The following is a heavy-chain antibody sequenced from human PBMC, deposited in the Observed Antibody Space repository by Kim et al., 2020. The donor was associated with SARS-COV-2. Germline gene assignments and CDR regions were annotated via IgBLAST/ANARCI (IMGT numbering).Heavy chain of an antibody. V-gene: IGHV1-18*01. CDR3: ARAHSGYVLIFDY. J-gene: IGHJ4*02. D-gene: IGHD5-12*01. Sequence: YAQKLQGRVTMTTDTSTSTAYMELRSLRSDDTAVYYCARAHSGYVLIFDYWGQGTLVTVSS.